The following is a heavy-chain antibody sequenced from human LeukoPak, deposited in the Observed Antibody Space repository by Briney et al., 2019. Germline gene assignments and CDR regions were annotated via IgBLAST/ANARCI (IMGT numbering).Heavy chain of an antibody. CDR3: ARARIRGMYDAFDI. CDR2: IHYNGGT. D-gene: IGHD3-10*01. Sequence: EPSETLSLTCTVSGVSIDSYYWNWIRQPPGKGLEWIGYIHYNGGTNYNPSLQSRVTTSVDTSKHQVSLRLSSVTAADTAVYYCARARIRGMYDAFDIWGQGTMVTVSS. V-gene: IGHV4-59*01. CDR1: GVSIDSYY. J-gene: IGHJ3*02.